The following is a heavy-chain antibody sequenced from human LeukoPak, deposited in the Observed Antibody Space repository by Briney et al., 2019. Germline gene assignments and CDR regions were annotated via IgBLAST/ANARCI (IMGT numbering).Heavy chain of an antibody. CDR2: ISSSSSYI. J-gene: IGHJ4*02. D-gene: IGHD5-12*01. Sequence: GGSLRLSCAASGFTFSSYWMHWVRQAPGKGLEWVSSISSSSSYIYYADSVKGRFTISRDNAKNSLYLQMNSLRAEDTAVYYCAREGGYSGYESDYWGQGTLVTVSS. CDR3: AREGGYSGYESDY. V-gene: IGHV3-21*01. CDR1: GFTFSSYW.